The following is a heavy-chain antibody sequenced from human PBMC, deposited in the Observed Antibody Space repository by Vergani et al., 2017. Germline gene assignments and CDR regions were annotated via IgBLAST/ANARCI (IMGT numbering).Heavy chain of an antibody. Sequence: EVQLVESGGGLVKPGGSLRLSCAASGFTFSNAWMSWVRQAPGKGLEWVGRIKSKTDGGTTDYAAPVKGRFTISRDDSKNTLYLQMNSLKTEDTAVYYCAKSLRAYGMDVWGQGTTVTVSS. CDR1: GFTFSNAW. D-gene: IGHD3-16*01. CDR2: IKSKTDGGTT. CDR3: AKSLRAYGMDV. J-gene: IGHJ6*02. V-gene: IGHV3-15*01.